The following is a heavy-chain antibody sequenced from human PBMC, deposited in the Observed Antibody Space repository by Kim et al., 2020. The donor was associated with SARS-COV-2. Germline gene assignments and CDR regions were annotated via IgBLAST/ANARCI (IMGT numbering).Heavy chain of an antibody. V-gene: IGHV4-59*01. J-gene: IGHJ3*02. D-gene: IGHD3-10*01. CDR3: ASIPITMDAFDI. Sequence: NYNPSLKSRVTISVDTSKNQFSLKLSSVTAADTAVYYCASIPITMDAFDIWGQGTMVTVSS.